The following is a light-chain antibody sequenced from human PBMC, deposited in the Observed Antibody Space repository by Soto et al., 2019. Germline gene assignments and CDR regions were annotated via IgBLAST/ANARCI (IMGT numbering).Light chain of an antibody. CDR3: QQYDSLPLT. J-gene: IGKJ4*01. CDR1: QSVSSN. Sequence: EIVMTQSPATLSVSPGERATLSCRASQSVSSNLAWYQQKPGQAPRLLIYGASTRATGIPARFSGSGSGTEFTLTISSLQSEDFATYYCQQYDSLPLTFGGGTHVE. CDR2: GAS. V-gene: IGKV3-15*01.